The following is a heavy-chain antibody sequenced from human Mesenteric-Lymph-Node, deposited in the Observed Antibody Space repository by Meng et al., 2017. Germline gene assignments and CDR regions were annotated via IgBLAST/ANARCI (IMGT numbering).Heavy chain of an antibody. V-gene: IGHV4-34*01. Sequence: QGQLQQWGAGLLKPSETLSLTCAVYGGSFSGYYWSWIRQPPGKGLEWIGEINHSGSTNYNPSLKSQVTISVDTSKNQFSLKLSSVTAADTAVYYCARDGHLLLWFGASIGWFDPWGQGTLVTVSS. CDR3: ARDGHLLLWFGASIGWFDP. CDR2: INHSGST. D-gene: IGHD3-10*01. J-gene: IGHJ5*02. CDR1: GGSFSGYY.